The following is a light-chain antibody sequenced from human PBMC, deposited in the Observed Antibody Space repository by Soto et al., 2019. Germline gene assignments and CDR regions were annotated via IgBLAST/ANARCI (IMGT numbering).Light chain of an antibody. CDR3: QQYQEYW. V-gene: IGKV1-5*01. CDR1: QSISKW. J-gene: IGKJ1*01. Sequence: DIQMTQSPSTLSASVGDRVVITCRASQSISKWLAWYQQKPGRAPNFLIYDASTLESGVPSRFSGSGSGTEFTLTITNLQPDDFATYYCQQYQEYWFGQGTKVDSK. CDR2: DAS.